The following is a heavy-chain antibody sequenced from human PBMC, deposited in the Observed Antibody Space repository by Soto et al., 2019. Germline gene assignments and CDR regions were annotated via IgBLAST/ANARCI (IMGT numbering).Heavy chain of an antibody. CDR1: GYTFTSYG. CDR3: ASGYCSGGSCHYRSFYYYYGMDV. V-gene: IGHV1-69*13. D-gene: IGHD2-15*01. J-gene: IGHJ6*02. CDR2: IIPIFGTA. Sequence: SVKVSCKASGYTFTSYGISWVRQAPGQGLEWMGGIIPIFGTANYAQKFQGRVTITADESTSTAYMELSSLRSEDTAVYYCASGYCSGGSCHYRSFYYYYGMDVWGQGTTVTVSS.